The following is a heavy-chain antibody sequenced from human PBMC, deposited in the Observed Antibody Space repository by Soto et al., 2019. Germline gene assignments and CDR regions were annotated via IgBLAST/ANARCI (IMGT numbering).Heavy chain of an antibody. J-gene: IGHJ4*02. CDR3: ARAFTAMGLFDY. V-gene: IGHV4-34*01. CDR2: INHSGST. Sequence: SETLSLTCAVYGGSFSGYYWSWIRQPPGKGLEWIGEINHSGSTNYNPSLKSRVTISVDTSKNQFSLKLNSVTAADTAVYYCARAFTAMGLFDYWGPGILVTVSS. CDR1: GGSFSGYY. D-gene: IGHD5-18*01.